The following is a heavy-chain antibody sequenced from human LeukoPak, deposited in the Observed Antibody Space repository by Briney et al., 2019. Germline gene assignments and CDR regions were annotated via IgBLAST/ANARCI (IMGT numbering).Heavy chain of an antibody. CDR1: GGSISSFY. CDR3: ARGLGYCSGGSCYPFDY. J-gene: IGHJ4*02. Sequence: SETLSLTCTVSGGSISSFYWSWIRQPPGKGLEWIGYIYYSGSTNYSPSLQSRVTISVDTSKNQFSLNLSSVTAADTAVYYCARGLGYCSGGSCYPFDYWGQGTLVTVSS. CDR2: IYYSGST. V-gene: IGHV4-59*01. D-gene: IGHD2-15*01.